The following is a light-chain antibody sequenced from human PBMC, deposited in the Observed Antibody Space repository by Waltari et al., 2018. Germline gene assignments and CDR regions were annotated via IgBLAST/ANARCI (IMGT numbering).Light chain of an antibody. J-gene: IGKJ5*01. Sequence: EIVLTQSPVTLSLSPGQRATLFCRASQSVSSSYLAWYQQKPGQAPRLLIYGASSRATGIPDRFSGSGSGTDFTLTISRLEPEDFAVYYCQQYGSSPTFGQGTRLEIK. CDR2: GAS. V-gene: IGKV3-20*01. CDR3: QQYGSSPT. CDR1: QSVSSSY.